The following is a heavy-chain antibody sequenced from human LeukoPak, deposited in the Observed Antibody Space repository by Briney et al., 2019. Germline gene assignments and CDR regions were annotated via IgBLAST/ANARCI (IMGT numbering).Heavy chain of an antibody. Sequence: PSETLSLTCTVPGDSISRYYWSWIRQPPGKGLEWIGYIHYSGSTNYNPSLKSRVTISVDTSKNPFSLKVSSVTAADTAVYYCATGLDSGYAGFDLWGRGTLVTVSS. CDR1: GDSISRYY. V-gene: IGHV4-59*01. CDR2: IHYSGST. D-gene: IGHD5-12*01. J-gene: IGHJ2*01. CDR3: ATGLDSGYAGFDL.